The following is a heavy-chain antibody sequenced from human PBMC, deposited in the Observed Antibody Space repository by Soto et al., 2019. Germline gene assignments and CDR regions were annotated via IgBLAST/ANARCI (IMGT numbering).Heavy chain of an antibody. CDR1: GYTFTSYG. V-gene: IGHV1-18*01. CDR3: AYYYDSSGYPLGAFDI. J-gene: IGHJ3*02. CDR2: ISAYNGNT. D-gene: IGHD3-22*01. Sequence: ASVKVSCKASGYTFTSYGISWVRQAPGQGLEWVGWISAYNGNTNYAQKLQGRVTMTTDTSTSTAYMELRSLRSDDTAVYYCAYYYDSSGYPLGAFDIWGQGTMVTVSS.